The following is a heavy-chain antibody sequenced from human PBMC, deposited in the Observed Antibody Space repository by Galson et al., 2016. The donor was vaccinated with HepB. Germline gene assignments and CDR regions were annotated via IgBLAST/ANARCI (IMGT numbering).Heavy chain of an antibody. Sequence: SLRLSCAASGFTFSNYWMSWVRQAPGKGLEWVANIKNDGSQKYYVDSVKGRFTISRDNGKNSLYLQMGSLRAEDTAVYYCARGDCSSSTCYVIWFDPRGQGTLVTVS. J-gene: IGHJ5*02. CDR1: GFTFSNYW. CDR3: ARGDCSSSTCYVIWFDP. V-gene: IGHV3-7*01. D-gene: IGHD2-2*01. CDR2: IKNDGSQK.